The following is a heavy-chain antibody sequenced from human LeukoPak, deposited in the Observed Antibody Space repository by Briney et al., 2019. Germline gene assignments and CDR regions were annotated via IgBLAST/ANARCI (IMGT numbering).Heavy chain of an antibody. CDR2: IKEDGSEK. CDR1: GFTVSRNY. J-gene: IGHJ4*02. V-gene: IGHV3-7*05. Sequence: GGSLRLSCAASGFTVSRNYMNWVRQAPGKGLEWVANIKEDGSEKYYVDSVKGRFTISRDNAKNSVYLQMNSLRAEDTAVYYCARPGDGYAYYFDYWGQGTLLTVSS. CDR3: ARPGDGYAYYFDY. D-gene: IGHD3-16*01.